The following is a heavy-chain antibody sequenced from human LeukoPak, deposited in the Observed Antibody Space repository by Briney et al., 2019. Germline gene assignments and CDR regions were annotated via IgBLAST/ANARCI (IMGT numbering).Heavy chain of an antibody. Sequence: GGSLRLSCAASGFTFNKYWMSWVRQAPGKGLEWVANIKKDGSEKYYVDSVKGRFTISRDNAKNSLYLQMNSLRAEDTAVYYCAREGDIVSVPTAWRFDPWGQGTLVTVSS. V-gene: IGHV3-7*01. CDR2: IKKDGSEK. J-gene: IGHJ5*02. CDR3: AREGDIVSVPTAWRFDP. D-gene: IGHD2-2*01. CDR1: GFTFNKYW.